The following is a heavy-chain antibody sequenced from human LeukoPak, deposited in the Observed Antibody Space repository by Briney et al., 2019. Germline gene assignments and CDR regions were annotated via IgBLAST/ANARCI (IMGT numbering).Heavy chain of an antibody. D-gene: IGHD2-8*01. CDR2: ISGGSGST. V-gene: IGHV3-23*01. CDR1: GFTFSSYA. CDR3: AKATRKYCTNGVCYFDY. J-gene: IGHJ4*02. Sequence: GGSLRLSCAASGFTFSSYAMSWVRQAPGKGLAWVSTISGGSGSTYCADSVKGRFTISRDNSKNTLYLQMNSLRDEDTAVYYCAKATRKYCTNGVCYFDYWGQGTLVTVSS.